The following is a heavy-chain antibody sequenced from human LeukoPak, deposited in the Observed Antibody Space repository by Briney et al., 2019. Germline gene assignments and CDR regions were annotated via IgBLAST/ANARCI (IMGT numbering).Heavy chain of an antibody. Sequence: SDTLSLTCTVSGGSVSSGDYYWSWLRQPPGKGLQRIGYIYYSGSTYYNPSLKSRVTISVDTSKNQFYLKLSSVTAADTAVYYCARVGEKEYSSSVGAFDIWGQGTMVTVSS. V-gene: IGHV4-30-4*02. CDR2: IYYSGST. CDR3: ARVGEKEYSSSVGAFDI. J-gene: IGHJ3*02. CDR1: GGSVSSGDYY. D-gene: IGHD6-6*01.